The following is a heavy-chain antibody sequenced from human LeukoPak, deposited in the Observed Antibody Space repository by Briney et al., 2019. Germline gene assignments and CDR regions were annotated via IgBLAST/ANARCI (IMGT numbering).Heavy chain of an antibody. CDR3: ARDEDAF. Sequence: GGSLRLSCADSGFTFSNYAMHWVRQTPGKGLEWVAVISYDGSTKYYADSVKGRFIISRDNSKNTLYLQMNTLRPEDTAVYYCARDEDAFGGQGTLVTVSS. CDR2: ISYDGSTK. V-gene: IGHV3-30-3*01. CDR1: GFTFSNYA. J-gene: IGHJ4*02.